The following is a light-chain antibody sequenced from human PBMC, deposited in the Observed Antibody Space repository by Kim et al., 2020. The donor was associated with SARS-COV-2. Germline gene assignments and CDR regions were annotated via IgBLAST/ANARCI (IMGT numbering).Light chain of an antibody. Sequence: VAVRQTVRITCQGDSLRSYYATWDQQKPGQAPILVIYGKNNRPSGIPDRCSGSSSGNTASLTITGTQAGDEADYYCNSRDSNDNVVFGGGTQLTVL. CDR3: NSRDSNDNVV. V-gene: IGLV3-19*01. CDR2: GKN. CDR1: SLRSYY. J-gene: IGLJ2*01.